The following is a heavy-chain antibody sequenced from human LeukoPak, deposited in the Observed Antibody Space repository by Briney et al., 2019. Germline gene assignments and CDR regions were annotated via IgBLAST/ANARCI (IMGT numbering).Heavy chain of an antibody. CDR1: GFTFSSYG. J-gene: IGHJ4*02. D-gene: IGHD3-22*01. Sequence: GGSLRLSCAASGFTFSSYGMHWVRQAPGKGLEWVAFIRYDGSNKYYADSVKGRFTISRDNSKNTLYLQMNSLRAEDTAVYYCARGTIYYDSSGYLIDYWGQGTLVTVSS. CDR2: IRYDGSNK. CDR3: ARGTIYYDSSGYLIDY. V-gene: IGHV3-30*02.